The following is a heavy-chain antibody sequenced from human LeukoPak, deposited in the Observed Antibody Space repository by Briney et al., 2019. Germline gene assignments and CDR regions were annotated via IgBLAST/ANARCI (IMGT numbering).Heavy chain of an antibody. CDR1: GYTFTGYY. CDR2: INPNSGGT. CDR3: ARDQGYDSSGYPAFDY. V-gene: IGHV1-2*06. D-gene: IGHD3-22*01. J-gene: IGHJ4*02. Sequence: ASVKVSCKASGYTFTGYYMHWVRQAPGQGLEWMGRINPNSGGTNYAQKFQVRVTMTRDTSISTAYMELSRLRSDDTAVYYCARDQGYDSSGYPAFDYWGQGTLVTVSS.